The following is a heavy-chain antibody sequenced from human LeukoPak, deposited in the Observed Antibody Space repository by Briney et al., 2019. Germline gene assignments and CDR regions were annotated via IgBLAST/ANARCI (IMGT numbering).Heavy chain of an antibody. CDR3: ARQAFRPITMVRGVITHHFDS. CDR1: GYSFTSNW. Sequence: GESLRISCQGSGYSFTSNWTTWVRQMPGKGLEWMGKIDPSDSYTNYSPSFQGHITISADKSITTAYLQWSSLTASDTATYYCARQAFRPITMVRGVITHHFDSWGQGTLVTVSS. V-gene: IGHV5-10-1*01. CDR2: IDPSDSYT. J-gene: IGHJ4*02. D-gene: IGHD3-10*01.